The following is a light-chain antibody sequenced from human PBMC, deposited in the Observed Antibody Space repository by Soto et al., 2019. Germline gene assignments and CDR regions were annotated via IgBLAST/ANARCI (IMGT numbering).Light chain of an antibody. J-gene: IGLJ1*01. Sequence: QSVLTQPPSLSAAPGQKVTISCSGSGSNVGTYSVSWYQHLPGTAPKLLIYDSTTRPSGIPDRFSGSKSGTSATLGITGLQTGDEAEYYCGVWDRSLTTYVFGPGTKLTVL. CDR1: GSNVGTYS. CDR2: DST. V-gene: IGLV1-51*01. CDR3: GVWDRSLTTYV.